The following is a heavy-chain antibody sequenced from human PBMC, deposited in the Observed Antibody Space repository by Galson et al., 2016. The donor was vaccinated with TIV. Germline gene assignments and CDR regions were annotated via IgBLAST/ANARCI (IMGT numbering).Heavy chain of an antibody. CDR1: GFKFSNYA. Sequence: LRLSCAASGFKFSNYAMTWVRQAPGKGLEWVSALSGRGTRTYYAEAVKGRFTISRDDSKNTLFLHMNSLRAEDTATYFCAKDYFSSGSFFDSWGQGTLVTVSS. V-gene: IGHV3-23*01. CDR3: AKDYFSSGSFFDS. D-gene: IGHD5-12*01. J-gene: IGHJ4*02. CDR2: LSGRGTRT.